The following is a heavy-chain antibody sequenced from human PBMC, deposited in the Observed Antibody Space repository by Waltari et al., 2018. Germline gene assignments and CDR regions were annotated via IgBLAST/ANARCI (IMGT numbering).Heavy chain of an antibody. Sequence: QLQLQESGPGLVKPSETLSLTCTVPGGSISSSSYSWGWIRQPPGKGLEWIGSGYYSRSTYYNPSLKSRVTISVDTSKNQFSLNLSSVTAADTAVYYCARLGAYYGMDVWGQGTTVTVSS. D-gene: IGHD1-26*01. CDR3: ARLGAYYGMDV. CDR1: GGSISSSSYS. CDR2: GYYSRST. V-gene: IGHV4-39*01. J-gene: IGHJ6*02.